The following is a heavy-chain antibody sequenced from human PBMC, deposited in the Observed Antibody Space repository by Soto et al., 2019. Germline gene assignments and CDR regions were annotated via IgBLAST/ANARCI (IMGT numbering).Heavy chain of an antibody. V-gene: IGHV4-31*03. CDR2: IYYSGST. J-gene: IGHJ4*02. Sequence: PSETLSLTCTVSGGSISSGGYYWSWIRQHPGKGLEWIGYIYYSGSTYYNPSLKSRVTISVDTSKNQFSLKLSSVTAADTAVYYCARVSTVVTTVDYWGPGTLVTVSS. CDR3: ARVSTVVTTVDY. D-gene: IGHD2-15*01. CDR1: GGSISSGGYY.